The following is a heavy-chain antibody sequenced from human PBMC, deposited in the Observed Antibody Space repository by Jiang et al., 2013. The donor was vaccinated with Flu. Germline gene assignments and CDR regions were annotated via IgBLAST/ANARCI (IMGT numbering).Heavy chain of an antibody. D-gene: IGHD2-21*02. CDR1: SGSISSHY. CDR3: ARSYCGGDCYSMFGYSYYGMDV. CDR2: IHNSGTT. J-gene: IGHJ6*02. Sequence: TCTVSSGSISSHYWSWIRQPPGKGLEWIGYIHNSGTTNYNPSLKSRVTISIDTSTNQFSLKLISVTAPDTAVYYCARSYCGGDCYSMFGYSYYGMDVWGQGTHGHRLL. V-gene: IGHV4-59*08.